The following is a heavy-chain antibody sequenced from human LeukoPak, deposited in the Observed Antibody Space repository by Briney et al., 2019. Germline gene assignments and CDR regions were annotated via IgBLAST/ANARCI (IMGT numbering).Heavy chain of an antibody. CDR2: INPSGGST. D-gene: IGHD3-22*01. J-gene: IGHJ4*02. V-gene: IGHV1-46*01. CDR1: GYTFTSYY. CDR3: ARENYYDGSGSLSASAPVDH. Sequence: ASVKVSCKASGYTFTSYYMHWVRQAPGQGLEWMGIINPSGGSTSYAQKFQGRVTMTRDTSTSTVYMELSSLRSDDTAVYYCARENYYDGSGSLSASAPVDHWGQGTLVTVSS.